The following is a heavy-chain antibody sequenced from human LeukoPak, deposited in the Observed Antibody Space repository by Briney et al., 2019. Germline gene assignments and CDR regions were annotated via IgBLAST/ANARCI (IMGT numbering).Heavy chain of an antibody. D-gene: IGHD3-22*01. CDR3: ARGGNYYDSSGYAEKPYYFDY. V-gene: IGHV3-30-3*01. Sequence: GRSLRLSCAASGFTFSSYAMHWVRQAPGKGLEWVAVISYDGSNKYYADSVKGRFTISRDNSKNTLYLQMNSLRAEDTAVYYCARGGNYYDSSGYAEKPYYFDYWGQGTLVTVSS. CDR2: ISYDGSNK. J-gene: IGHJ4*02. CDR1: GFTFSSYA.